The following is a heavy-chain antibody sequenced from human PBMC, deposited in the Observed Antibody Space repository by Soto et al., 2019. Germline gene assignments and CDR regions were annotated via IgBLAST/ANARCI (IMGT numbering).Heavy chain of an antibody. CDR1: GFTFSNYA. D-gene: IGHD4-17*01. J-gene: IGHJ4*02. V-gene: IGHV3-48*02. Sequence: EVQLVESGGGLVQPGGSLRLSSAASGFTFSNYAMNWVRKAPGKGLEWVSYISHKSSAIYHADSVKGRFTISRDNAKNSLYLQMNSLRDEDTAVYYCARDPYSSITVTIMDYWGQGTLVTVSS. CDR2: ISHKSSAI. CDR3: ARDPYSSITVTIMDY.